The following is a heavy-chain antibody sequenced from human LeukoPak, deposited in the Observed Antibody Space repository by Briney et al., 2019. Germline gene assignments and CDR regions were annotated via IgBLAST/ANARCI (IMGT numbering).Heavy chain of an antibody. Sequence: PGGSLRLSCAASSFTFNSYEMHGLRQAPGKGLEWVSYISSSGSTIYYADSVKGRFTISRDNAKNSLYLQMNNLRAECTAVYANAMPGFYSLSWASESNNVQLGGRGTLVTVSS. CDR1: SFTFNSYE. CDR3: AMPGFYSLSWASESNNVQL. CDR2: ISSSGSTI. D-gene: IGHD1-1*01. J-gene: IGHJ1*01. V-gene: IGHV3-48*03.